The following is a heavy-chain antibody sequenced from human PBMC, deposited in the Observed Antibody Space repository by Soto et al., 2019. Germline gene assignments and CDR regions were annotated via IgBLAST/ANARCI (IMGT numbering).Heavy chain of an antibody. CDR2: INHSGST. CDR3: ARDGCSGGSCYHFDY. J-gene: IGHJ4*02. D-gene: IGHD2-15*01. V-gene: IGHV4-34*01. Sequence: SETLSLTCAVYGGSFSGYYWSWIRQPPGKGLEWIGEINHSGSTNYNPSLKSRVTISVDTSKNQFSLKLSSVTAADTAVYYCARDGCSGGSCYHFDYWGQGTLVTVSS. CDR1: GGSFSGYY.